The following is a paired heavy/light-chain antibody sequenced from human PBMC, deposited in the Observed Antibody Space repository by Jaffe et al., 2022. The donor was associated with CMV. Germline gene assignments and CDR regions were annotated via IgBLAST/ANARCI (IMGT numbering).Light chain of an antibody. CDR2: GKN. J-gene: IGLJ3*02. CDR3: NSRDSSGNHPWV. Sequence: SSELTQDPAVSVALGQTVRITCQGDSLRSYYASWYQQKPGQAPVLVIYGKNNRPSGIPDRFSGSSSGNTASLTITGAQAEDEADYYCNSRDSSGNHPWVFGGGTKLTVL. V-gene: IGLV3-19*01. CDR1: SLRSYY.
Heavy chain of an antibody. V-gene: IGHV4-34*01. Sequence: QVQLQQWGAGLLKPSETLSLTCAVYGGSFSGYYWSWIRQPPGKGLEWIGEINHSGSTNYNPSLKSRVTISVDTSKNQFSLKLSSVTAADTAVYYCATLMAAAGPSDLYYYYYGMDVWGQGTTVTVSS. J-gene: IGHJ6*02. CDR3: ATLMAAAGPSDLYYYYYGMDV. D-gene: IGHD6-13*01. CDR2: INHSGST. CDR1: GGSFSGYY.